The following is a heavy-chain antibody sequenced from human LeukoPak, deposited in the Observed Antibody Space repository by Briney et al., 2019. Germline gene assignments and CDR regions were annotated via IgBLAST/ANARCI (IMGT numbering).Heavy chain of an antibody. CDR2: IKSKTDGGTT. CDR3: TLSGVAGTSAFDY. Sequence: PGRSLRLSCAASGFTFSNAWMSWVRQAPGKGLEWVGRIKSKTDGGTTDYAAPVKGRFTISRDDSKNTLYLQMNSLKTEDTAVYYCTLSGVAGTSAFDYWGQGTLVTVSS. D-gene: IGHD6-19*01. CDR1: GFTFSNAW. J-gene: IGHJ4*02. V-gene: IGHV3-15*01.